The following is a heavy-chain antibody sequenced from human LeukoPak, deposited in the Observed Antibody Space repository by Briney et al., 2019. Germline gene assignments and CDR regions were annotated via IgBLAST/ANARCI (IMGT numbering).Heavy chain of an antibody. V-gene: IGHV4-34*01. D-gene: IGHD7-27*01. CDR3: ARGVLGPYYFDL. CDR2: IHYTGAT. CDR1: GGTFRGYY. Sequence: SETLSLTCAVFGGTFRGYYWSWIRQPPGKGLEWIGEIHYTGATNYKPSLKSRGTISADPSKNQVSLRLYSVTAADTAVYYCARGVLGPYYFDLWGRGTLVTVSS. J-gene: IGHJ2*01.